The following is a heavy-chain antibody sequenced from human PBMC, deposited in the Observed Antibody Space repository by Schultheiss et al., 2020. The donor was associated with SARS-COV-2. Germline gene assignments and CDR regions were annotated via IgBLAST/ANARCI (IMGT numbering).Heavy chain of an antibody. J-gene: IGHJ6*02. V-gene: IGHV1-46*01. CDR2: INPSGGST. Sequence: ASVKVSCKASGYTFTGYYMHWVRQAPGQGLEWMGIINPSGGSTIYAQKFQGRVTMTEDTSTDTAYMELSSLRSEDTAVYYCATGPALIAAAGSWSVWGQGTTVTVSS. CDR3: ATGPALIAAAGSWSV. D-gene: IGHD6-13*01. CDR1: GYTFTGYY.